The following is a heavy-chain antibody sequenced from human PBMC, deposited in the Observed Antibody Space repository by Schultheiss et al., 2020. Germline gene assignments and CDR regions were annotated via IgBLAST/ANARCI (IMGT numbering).Heavy chain of an antibody. CDR1: GFTFRDYG. J-gene: IGHJ6*02. CDR3: AKVSYGEYYYGMDV. V-gene: IGHV3-48*01. CDR2: ISSSGSTI. D-gene: IGHD1-26*01. Sequence: GGSLRLSCAVSGFTFRDYGMHWVRQAPGKGLEWVSYISSSGSTIYYADSVKGRFTISRDNSKNTLYLQMNSLRAEDTAVYYCAKVSYGEYYYGMDVWGQGTTVTGSS.